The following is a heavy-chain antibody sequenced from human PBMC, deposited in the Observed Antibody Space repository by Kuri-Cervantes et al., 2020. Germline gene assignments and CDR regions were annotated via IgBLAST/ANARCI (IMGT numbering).Heavy chain of an antibody. J-gene: IGHJ6*02. CDR2: MNPNSGNT. CDR1: GYTFTSYD. D-gene: IGHD3-16*01. Sequence: ASVKVSCKASGYTFTSYDINWVRQATGQGLEWMGWMNPNSGNTGYAQKFQGRVTMTRNTSISTAYMELSSLRSDDTAVYYCARDQYDYVWGNSPVGWDYYGMDVWGQGTTVTVSS. V-gene: IGHV1-8*01. CDR3: ARDQYDYVWGNSPVGWDYYGMDV.